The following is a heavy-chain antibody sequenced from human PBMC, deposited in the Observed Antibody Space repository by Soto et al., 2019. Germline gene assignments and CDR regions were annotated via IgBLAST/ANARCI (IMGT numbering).Heavy chain of an antibody. CDR1: GDSVSSNSAA. J-gene: IGHJ4*02. V-gene: IGHV6-1*01. CDR2: TYYRSKWYH. Sequence: QVQLQQSGPGLVKPSQTLSLTCAISGDSVSSNSAAWNWIRQSPSRGLEWLGRTYYRSKWYHDYAVSLKSRITIKPDTSKNQFSLQLNSVTPEDTAVYYCARDQRGRDIAAAGTVDYWGQGTLVTVSS. CDR3: ARDQRGRDIAAAGTVDY. D-gene: IGHD6-13*01.